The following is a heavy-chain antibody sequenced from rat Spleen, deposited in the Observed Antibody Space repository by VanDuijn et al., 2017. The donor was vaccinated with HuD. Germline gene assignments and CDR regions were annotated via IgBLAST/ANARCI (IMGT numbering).Heavy chain of an antibody. D-gene: IGHD1-1*01. V-gene: IGHV5-29*01. Sequence: EVQLVESDGGLVQPGRSLKLSCAASGFTFSDCYMAWVRQAPTKGLEWVATISHDGSSTYYRGSVKGRFTISRDNARSTLYLQMDSLRSEDTATYYCTRLYYSNWFAYWGQGTLVAVSS. CDR1: GFTFSDCY. J-gene: IGHJ3*01. CDR3: TRLYYSNWFAY. CDR2: ISHDGSST.